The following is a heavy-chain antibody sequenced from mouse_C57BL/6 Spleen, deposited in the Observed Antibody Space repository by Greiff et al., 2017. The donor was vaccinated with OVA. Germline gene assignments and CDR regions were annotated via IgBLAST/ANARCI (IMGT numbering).Heavy chain of an antibody. J-gene: IGHJ2*01. CDR2: IYPSDSET. Sequence: QVHVKQSGAELVRPGSSVKLSCKASGYTFTSYWMDWVKQRPGQGLEWIGNIYPSDSETHYNQKFKDKATLTVDKSSSTAYMQLSSLTSEDSAVYYCARRDYRGLDYWGQGTTLTVSS. V-gene: IGHV1-61*01. CDR1: GYTFTSYW. CDR3: ARRDYRGLDY. D-gene: IGHD2-12*01.